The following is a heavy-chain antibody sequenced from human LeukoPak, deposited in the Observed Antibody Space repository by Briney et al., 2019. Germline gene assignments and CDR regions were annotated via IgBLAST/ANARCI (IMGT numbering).Heavy chain of an antibody. CDR2: ISAYNGNT. Sequence: ASVKVSCKASGYTFTSYGISWVRQAPGQGLEWMGWISAYNGNTNYAQKLQGRVAMTTDTSTSTAYMELRSLRSDDTAVHYCARGVGYSSGWYYFDYWGQGTLVTVSS. CDR1: GYTFTSYG. D-gene: IGHD6-19*01. CDR3: ARGVGYSSGWYYFDY. J-gene: IGHJ4*02. V-gene: IGHV1-18*01.